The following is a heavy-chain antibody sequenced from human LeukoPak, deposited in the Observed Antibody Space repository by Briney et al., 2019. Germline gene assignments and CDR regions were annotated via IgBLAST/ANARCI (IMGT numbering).Heavy chain of an antibody. J-gene: IGHJ6*03. CDR2: ISVSGNT. CDR1: GFTLSSYA. D-gene: IGHD3-10*01. Sequence: GGSLRLSCAASGFTLSSYAMSWVRQGPGKGLEWVSAISVSGNTYHADSVKGRFTISRDNSKNTLYLQMNSLRAEDTAVYYCAKAGRGGAITMVRGVKGDYYYMDVCGKGTTVTISS. V-gene: IGHV3-23*01. CDR3: AKAGRGGAITMVRGVKGDYYYMDV.